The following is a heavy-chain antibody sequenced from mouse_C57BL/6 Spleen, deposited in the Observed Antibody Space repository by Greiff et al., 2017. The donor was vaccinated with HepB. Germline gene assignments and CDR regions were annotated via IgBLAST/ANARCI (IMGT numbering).Heavy chain of an antibody. D-gene: IGHD4-1*01. CDR1: GYTFTSYT. Sequence: VQGVESGAELARPGASVKMSCKASGYTFTSYTMHWVKQRPGKGREWIGYINPSSGYTKYNQKFKDKATLTADKSSSTAYMQLSSLTSEDSAVYYCARGTGWYFDVWGTGTTVTVSS. V-gene: IGHV1-4*01. J-gene: IGHJ1*03. CDR2: INPSSGYT. CDR3: ARGTGWYFDV.